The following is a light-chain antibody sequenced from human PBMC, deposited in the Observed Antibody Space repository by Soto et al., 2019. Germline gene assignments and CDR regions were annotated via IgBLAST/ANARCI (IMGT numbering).Light chain of an antibody. CDR1: QGISRA. Sequence: AIQLTQSPSSLAASVGDRVTITCRASQGISRALSWYQQKPGNAPKLLIWTTSNLLSGVPSRFSASGSDTEFTLTVSGLQPEHFATYYCQQHYNYPLTFGGGTKV. CDR3: QQHYNYPLT. V-gene: IGKV1D-13*01. J-gene: IGKJ4*01. CDR2: TTS.